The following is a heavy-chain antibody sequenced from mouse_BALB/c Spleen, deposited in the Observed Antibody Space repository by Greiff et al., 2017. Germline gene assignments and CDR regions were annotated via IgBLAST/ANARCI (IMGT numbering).Heavy chain of an antibody. J-gene: IGHJ3*01. CDR1: GYSITSDYA. Sequence: EVKLMESGPGLVKPSQSLSLTCTVTGYSITSDYAWNWIRQFPGNKLEWMGYISYSGSTSYNPSLKSRISITRDTSKNQFFLQLNSVTTEDTATYYCARSYYDYDWFAYWGQGTLVTVSA. V-gene: IGHV3-2*02. CDR3: ARSYYDYDWFAY. D-gene: IGHD2-4*01. CDR2: ISYSGST.